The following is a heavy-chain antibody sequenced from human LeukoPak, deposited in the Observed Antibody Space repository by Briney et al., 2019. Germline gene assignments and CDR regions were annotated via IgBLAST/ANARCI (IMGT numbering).Heavy chain of an antibody. J-gene: IGHJ4*02. Sequence: GSLRLSCAASGFTFSSYAMSWVRQAPGKGLEWVSAISGSGGSTYYADSVKGRFTISRDNSKNTLYQQMNSLRAEDTAVYYCARDFFPIVDSTWYEIGYWGQGTLVTVSS. CDR2: ISGSGGST. V-gene: IGHV3-23*01. CDR3: ARDFFPIVDSTWYEIGY. D-gene: IGHD2-21*01. CDR1: GFTFSSYA.